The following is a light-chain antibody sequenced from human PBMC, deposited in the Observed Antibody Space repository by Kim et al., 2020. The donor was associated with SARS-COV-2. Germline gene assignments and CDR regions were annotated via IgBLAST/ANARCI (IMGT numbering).Light chain of an antibody. V-gene: IGLV1-44*01. CDR3: ATWDDSLNGWV. Sequence: GERLPHSHSGTSPHTGSQTVHWYQQLPGAAPKLLIYGNYPRPSGFPGRFSGSESGTSASLAISGLQSEDEADYYCATWDDSLNGWVFGGGTQLTVL. CDR2: GNY. J-gene: IGLJ3*02. CDR1: SPHTGSQT.